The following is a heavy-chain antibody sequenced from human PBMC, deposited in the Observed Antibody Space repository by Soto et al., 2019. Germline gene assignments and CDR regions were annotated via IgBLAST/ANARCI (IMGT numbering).Heavy chain of an antibody. CDR1: GFTFSSYA. CDR3: ARDGYSGSYYFDY. CDR2: ISYDGSNK. V-gene: IGHV3-30-3*01. D-gene: IGHD1-26*01. J-gene: IGHJ4*02. Sequence: QVQLVESGGGVVQPGRSLRLSCAASGFTFSSYAMHWVRQAPGKGLEWVAVISYDGSNKYYADSVKGRFTISRDNSKNTLYLQMNSLRAEDTAVYYCARDGYSGSYYFDYWGQGTPVTVSS.